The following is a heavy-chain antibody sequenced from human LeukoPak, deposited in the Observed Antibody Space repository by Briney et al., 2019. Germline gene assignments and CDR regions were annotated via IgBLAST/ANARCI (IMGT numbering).Heavy chain of an antibody. CDR1: GLTFSDYS. D-gene: IGHD3-22*01. CDR2: ISGSGGST. J-gene: IGHJ4*02. Sequence: GGSLRLSCAASGLTFSDYSMTWVRQAPGKGLEWVSVISGSGGSTYYADSVKGRFTISRDNSKNTLYLQMNSLRAEDTAVYYCAKGQYYYDSSGYDYWGQGTLVTVSS. V-gene: IGHV3-23*01. CDR3: AKGQYYYDSSGYDY.